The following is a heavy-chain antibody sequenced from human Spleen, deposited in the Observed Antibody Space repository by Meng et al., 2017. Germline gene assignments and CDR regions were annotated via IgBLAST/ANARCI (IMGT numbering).Heavy chain of an antibody. D-gene: IGHD4-11*01. V-gene: IGHV4-34*01. Sequence: VELQQGRAGRVKPSETLSLTCVVSCGFICDYYGSCIRQPPGKELQGCGEINHSGSTNYNPSLESRATISVDTSQNNLSLKLSSVTAADSAVYYCARGPTTMAHDFDYWGQGTLVTVSS. CDR1: CGFICDYY. CDR3: ARGPTTMAHDFDY. J-gene: IGHJ4*02. CDR2: INHSGST.